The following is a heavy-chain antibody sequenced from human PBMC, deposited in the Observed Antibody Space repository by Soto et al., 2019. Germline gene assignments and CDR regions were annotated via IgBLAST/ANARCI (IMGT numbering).Heavy chain of an antibody. V-gene: IGHV4-39*01. CDR1: GGSISSSSYY. CDR2: IYYSGST. D-gene: IGHD2-8*01. CDR3: ARGHCTNGVCYIFPWDYYGMDV. J-gene: IGHJ6*02. Sequence: SETLSLTCTVSGGSISSSSYYWGWIRQPPGKGLEWIGGIYYSGSTYYNPSLKSRVTISVDTSKNQFSLKLSSVTAADTAVYYCARGHCTNGVCYIFPWDYYGMDVWGQGTTVTVSS.